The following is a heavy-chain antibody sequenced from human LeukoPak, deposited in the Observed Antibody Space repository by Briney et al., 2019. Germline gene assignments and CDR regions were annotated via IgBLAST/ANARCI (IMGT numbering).Heavy chain of an antibody. Sequence: PGGSLRLSCAASRFTFSYYWMTWVRQAPGRGLEWVANIKQDGSEKYYLDSVKGRFTISRDNAKNSLYLQMNSLRVEDTAVYYCAKEGDVWSAFYFHYWGQGALVTVSS. CDR1: RFTFSYYW. CDR3: AKEGDVWSAFYFHY. V-gene: IGHV3-7*01. D-gene: IGHD3-3*01. J-gene: IGHJ4*02. CDR2: IKQDGSEK.